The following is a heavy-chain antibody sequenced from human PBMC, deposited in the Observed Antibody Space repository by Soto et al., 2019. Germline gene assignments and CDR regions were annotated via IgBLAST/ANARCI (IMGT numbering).Heavy chain of an antibody. V-gene: IGHV3-30-3*01. D-gene: IGHD3-10*01. CDR1: GFTFSTYA. Sequence: QVHLVESGGGVVQPGRSLRLSCAASGFTFSTYAMHWVRQAPGKGLEWVATISDDGTNKYYADSVKGRFTISRDNSKDTLYLQMNSLRAEATAVYYCPREGHGDWFDPWGQGTLVTVSS. CDR2: ISDDGTNK. CDR3: PREGHGDWFDP. J-gene: IGHJ5*02.